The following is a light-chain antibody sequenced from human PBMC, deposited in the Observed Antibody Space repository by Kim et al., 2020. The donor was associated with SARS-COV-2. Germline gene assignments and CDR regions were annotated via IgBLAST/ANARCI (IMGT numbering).Light chain of an antibody. V-gene: IGLV2-14*03. Sequence: GQSITISCTGTNSDVGAYNYVSWYQQHPGKVPKLMIYDVSNRPSGVSNRFSGSKSGNTASLTISGLQAEDEADYYCSSYTSTTTVVFGGGTKVTVL. CDR1: NSDVGAYNY. CDR3: SSYTSTTTVV. J-gene: IGLJ2*01. CDR2: DVS.